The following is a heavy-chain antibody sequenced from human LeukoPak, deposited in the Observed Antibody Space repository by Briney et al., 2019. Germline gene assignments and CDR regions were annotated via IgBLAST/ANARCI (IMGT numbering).Heavy chain of an antibody. J-gene: IGHJ5*02. CDR2: ISSSSSYI. CDR1: GFTFSSYN. CDR3: ARDRSNIAASDGWFDP. V-gene: IGHV3-21*01. D-gene: IGHD6-13*01. Sequence: GGSLRLSCVASGFTFSSYNMNWVRQAPGKGLEWVSSISSSSSYIYYADSVKGRFTVSRDNAKNSLFLQMNSLRAEDTAVYYCARDRSNIAASDGWFDPWGQGTLVTVSS.